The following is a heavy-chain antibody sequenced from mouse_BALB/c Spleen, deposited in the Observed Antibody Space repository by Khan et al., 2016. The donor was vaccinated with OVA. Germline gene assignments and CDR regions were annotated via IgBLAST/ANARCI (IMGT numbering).Heavy chain of an antibody. CDR1: GYSFSLYY. Sequence: VRLQQSGPDLVKPGALVKISCKASGYSFSLYYMTWVKQSHGKSPEWIGRVNPNNGDATYNQKFKGKAILTVDKSSSTAYMELRSLTSEDSAVFYCARGYEFFPYWGQGTLVTVSA. V-gene: IGHV1-26*01. J-gene: IGHJ3*01. CDR2: VNPNNGDA. CDR3: ARGYEFFPY. D-gene: IGHD2-12*01.